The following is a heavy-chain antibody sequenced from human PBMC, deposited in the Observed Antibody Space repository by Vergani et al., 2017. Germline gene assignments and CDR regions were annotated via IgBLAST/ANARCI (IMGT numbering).Heavy chain of an antibody. CDR3: AKDNVPGYYDSSGYCDY. J-gene: IGHJ4*02. V-gene: IGHV3-23*04. D-gene: IGHD3-22*01. CDR1: GFRFREHG. Sequence: EVQLVESGGGLVQPGGSLRLSCVASGFRFREHGMNWVRQAPGKGLEWVSGISGHDHRTLYADSVKGRFIISRDDSKNTLYLQMNNLRAEDTAVYYCAKDNVPGYYDSSGYCDYWGQGTLVTVSS. CDR2: ISGHDHRT.